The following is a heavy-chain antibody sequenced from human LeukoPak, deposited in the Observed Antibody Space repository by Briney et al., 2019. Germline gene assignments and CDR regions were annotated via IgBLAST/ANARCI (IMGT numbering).Heavy chain of an antibody. CDR3: VTEVRGYHSYYYYYTDV. D-gene: IGHD5-12*01. CDR1: GFTFSNYY. Sequence: PGGSLRLSCVASGFTFSNYYISWVRQAPGKGLEWVASIKQDGGEKYYVDSVKGRFTISRDNAKNSLSLQMNSLRAEDTAVYYCVTEVRGYHSYYYYYTDVWAKGTTVTVSS. J-gene: IGHJ6*03. V-gene: IGHV3-7*01. CDR2: IKQDGGEK.